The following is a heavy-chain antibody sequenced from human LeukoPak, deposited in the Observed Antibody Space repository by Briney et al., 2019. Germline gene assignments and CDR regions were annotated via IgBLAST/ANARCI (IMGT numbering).Heavy chain of an antibody. D-gene: IGHD2-21*02. CDR2: INPSDGTT. CDR3: ARDYCGGDCHFDY. J-gene: IGHJ4*02. Sequence: ASVEVSCKPSGYSFTNYYMRWVRQAPGQGLEWVGIINPSDGTTRYARKLQGRVTVTRDMSTSTVYMELSALRSDDTAVYYCARDYCGGDCHFDYWGQGTLVSVSS. V-gene: IGHV1-46*04. CDR1: GYSFTNYY.